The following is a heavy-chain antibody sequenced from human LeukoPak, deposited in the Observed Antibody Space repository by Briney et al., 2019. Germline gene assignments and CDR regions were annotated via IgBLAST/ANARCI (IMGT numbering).Heavy chain of an antibody. CDR1: GGSISSYY. CDR2: IYTSGST. J-gene: IGHJ5*02. CDR3: ARGTYYDILTA. D-gene: IGHD3-9*01. Sequence: PSETLFLTCTVSGGSISSYYWSWIRQPAGKGLGWIGRIYTSGSTNYNPSLKSRVTMSVDTSKNQFSLKLSSVTAADTAVYYCARGTYYDILTAWGQGTLVTVSS. V-gene: IGHV4-4*07.